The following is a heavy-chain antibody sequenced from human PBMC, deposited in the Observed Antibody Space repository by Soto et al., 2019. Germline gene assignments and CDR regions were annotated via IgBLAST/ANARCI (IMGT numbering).Heavy chain of an antibody. CDR3: ARGLAARPVFASDI. V-gene: IGHV2-5*01. J-gene: IGHJ3*02. CDR2: IYWSGDE. Sequence: QGTLKESGPTLVKPTQTLTLTCSFSGFSLSTSGVGVGWIRQPPGKALEWLAHIYWSGDEHYRPSLKSRLSITKDTSKNQVVLRMTNMDPVDTATYYCARGLAARPVFASDIWGQGTMVTVSS. D-gene: IGHD6-6*01. CDR1: GFSLSTSGVG.